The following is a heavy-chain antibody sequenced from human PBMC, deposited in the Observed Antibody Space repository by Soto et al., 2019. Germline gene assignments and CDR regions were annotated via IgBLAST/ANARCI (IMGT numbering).Heavy chain of an antibody. J-gene: IGHJ4*02. CDR2: IIPVFGTP. CDR3: ARGGALSTSWYWGDGLDS. Sequence: QVQLEQSGSEVQKSGSSVKVSCKASGYSFSSHAITWVRQAPGQGLEWMGGIIPVFGTPTYAQKFQGRLTISADKSTKTSSLELRSLRSEDTAVYYCARGGALSTSWYWGDGLDSWGQGTQVTVSS. V-gene: IGHV1-69*06. D-gene: IGHD6-13*01. CDR1: GYSFSSHA.